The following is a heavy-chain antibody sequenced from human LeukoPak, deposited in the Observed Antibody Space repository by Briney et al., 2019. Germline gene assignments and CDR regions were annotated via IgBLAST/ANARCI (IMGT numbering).Heavy chain of an antibody. CDR2: ISYDGSNK. D-gene: IGHD5-18*01. CDR1: GFTVSSNY. CDR3: AGKRGYIYGFDY. Sequence: GGSLRLSCAASGFTVSSNYMSWVRQAPGKGLEWVAVISYDGSNKYYADSVKGRFTISRDNSKNTLYLQMNSLRAEDTAVYYCAGKRGYIYGFDYWGQGTLVTVSS. J-gene: IGHJ4*02. V-gene: IGHV3-30-3*01.